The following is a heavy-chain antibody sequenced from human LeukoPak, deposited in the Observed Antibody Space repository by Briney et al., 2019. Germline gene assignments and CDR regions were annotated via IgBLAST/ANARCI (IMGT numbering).Heavy chain of an antibody. D-gene: IGHD6-19*01. CDR1: RLTFSSYG. J-gene: IGHJ4*02. V-gene: IGHV3-23*01. CDR2: VSGSGGST. Sequence: PGGTLRLSCAASRLTFSSYGMSWVRQAPGKGLEWVSGVSGSGGSTFYADSVKGRFTISRDNSKNTLYLQMKSLRAEDTAVYYCAKVGDYSSGWYYFDYWGQGTLVTVSS. CDR3: AKVGDYSSGWYYFDY.